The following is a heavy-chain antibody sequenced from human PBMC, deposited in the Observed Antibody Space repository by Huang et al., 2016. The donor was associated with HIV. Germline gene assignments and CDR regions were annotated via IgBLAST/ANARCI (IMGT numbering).Heavy chain of an antibody. D-gene: IGHD3-22*01. CDR1: GFIRSNYG. Sequence: VELLEAGGGVVQPGGSLKLSCGTSGFIRSNYGMHWVSQGPGKGLERGTIIQYGGKKEEYGEFVKGLFNVGREHSNNTGFLPMRRLRPEDTAIYYCGEGDYYDSRGYHPGYFDYWGRGALVTVSS. J-gene: IGHJ4*02. CDR2: IQYGGKKE. V-gene: IGHV3-30*02. CDR3: GEGDYYDSRGYHPGYFDY.